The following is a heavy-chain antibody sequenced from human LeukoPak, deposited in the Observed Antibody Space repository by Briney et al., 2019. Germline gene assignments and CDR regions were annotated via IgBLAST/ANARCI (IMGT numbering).Heavy chain of an antibody. CDR1: GVSISNSSYY. CDR2: IYYSGST. D-gene: IGHD3-10*02. Sequence: SETLSLTCTVSGVSISNSSYYWGWIRQPPGKGLEWIGSIYYSGSTYYNPSLKSRVTISVEPSKNQFSLKLSSVTAADTAVYYCASHSSYVSPFRSWGRGPLVTVSP. J-gene: IGHJ5*02. V-gene: IGHV4-39*01. CDR3: ASHSSYVSPFRS.